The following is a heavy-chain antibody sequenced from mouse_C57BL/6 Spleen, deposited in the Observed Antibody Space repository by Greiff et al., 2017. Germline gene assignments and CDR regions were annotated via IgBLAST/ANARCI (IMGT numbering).Heavy chain of an antibody. J-gene: IGHJ2*01. V-gene: IGHV1-63*01. D-gene: IGHD2-1*01. CDR2: IYPGGGYT. CDR3: ARRQDLLYDY. Sequence: VQLLQSGAELVRPGTSVKLSCKASGYTFTNYWIGWAKQRPGHGLEWIGDIYPGGGYTTYNEKFQGKATLTADKSSSTAYMQFSSLTSEDSAIYYCARRQDLLYDYWGQGTTLTVSS. CDR1: GYTFTNYW.